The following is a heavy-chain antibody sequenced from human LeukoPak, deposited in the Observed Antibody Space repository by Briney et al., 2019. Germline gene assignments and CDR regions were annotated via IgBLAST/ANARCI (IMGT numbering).Heavy chain of an antibody. CDR1: GFTFSGYE. CDR3: ARTTHYDDHRHY. D-gene: IGHD4-17*01. V-gene: IGHV3-48*03. CDR2: ISSSGTTI. Sequence: HPGGSLRLSCAASGFTFSGYEMNWVRQAPGKGLEWVSFISSSGTTIYYADSVKGRFTISRDNAKNSLFLQMNSLRADDTAIYYCARTTHYDDHRHYWGQGTLVTVSS. J-gene: IGHJ4*02.